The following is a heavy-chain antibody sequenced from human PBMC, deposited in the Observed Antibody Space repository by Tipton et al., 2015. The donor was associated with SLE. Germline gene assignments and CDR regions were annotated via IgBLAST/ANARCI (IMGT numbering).Heavy chain of an antibody. CDR2: ISVYNGDI. CDR1: GYIFTDYG. J-gene: IGHJ6*02. V-gene: IGHV1-18*01. CDR3: ARGAAAGTLGYYYGLDV. Sequence: QVQLVQSGAEVKKPGASVKVSCKASGYIFTDYGFSWVRQAPGQGLEWMGWISVYNGDIKYAHKYQGRVTMTTDPSTTTAYMELRSLRPDDTAVYYCARGAAAGTLGYYYGLDVWGQGTTVTVSS. D-gene: IGHD6-13*01.